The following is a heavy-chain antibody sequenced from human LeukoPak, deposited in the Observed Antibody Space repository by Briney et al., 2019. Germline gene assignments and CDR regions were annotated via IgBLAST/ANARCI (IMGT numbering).Heavy chain of an antibody. Sequence: GGSLRLSCAASGFTFTSFAMSWVRQAPGTGLEWVSGISGSGGDTYYADSVKGQFTISRDNSKNTLSLQMNSLRAEDTAVYYCAKHTLGYCSSTSCYVGVAFDIWGQGTMVTVSS. CDR3: AKHTLGYCSSTSCYVGVAFDI. V-gene: IGHV3-23*01. D-gene: IGHD2-2*01. CDR1: GFTFTSFA. J-gene: IGHJ3*02. CDR2: ISGSGGDT.